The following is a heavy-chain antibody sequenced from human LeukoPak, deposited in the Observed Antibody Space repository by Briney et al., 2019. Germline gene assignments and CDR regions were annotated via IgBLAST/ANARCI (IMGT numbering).Heavy chain of an antibody. J-gene: IGHJ4*02. D-gene: IGHD3-22*01. CDR1: GDSISGYY. Sequence: SETLSLTCTVSGDSISGYYWSWIRQPPGKGLEWIGYIYHSGSTNYNPSLKSRVTISVDTSKNQFSLKLSSVTAADAAVYFCARERNYYDSAGYYYGEFDYWGQGTLVTVSS. V-gene: IGHV4-59*01. CDR3: ARERNYYDSAGYYYGEFDY. CDR2: IYHSGST.